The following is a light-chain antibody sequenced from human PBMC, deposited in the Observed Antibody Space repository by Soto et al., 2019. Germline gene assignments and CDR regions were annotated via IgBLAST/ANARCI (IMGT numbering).Light chain of an antibody. Sequence: DIQMTQSPSSLSASVGDRVTITCQASQDINNFLNWYQQKPAQAPSLLIYDASKLEVGVPARFSGRGSGTDFSFTISSLQPEDIATYYCQQYNDLPLTFGGGTRVEI. J-gene: IGKJ4*01. CDR2: DAS. CDR1: QDINNF. V-gene: IGKV1-33*01. CDR3: QQYNDLPLT.